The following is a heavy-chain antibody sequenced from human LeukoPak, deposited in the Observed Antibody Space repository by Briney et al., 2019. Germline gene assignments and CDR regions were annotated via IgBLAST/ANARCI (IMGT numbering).Heavy chain of an antibody. CDR3: AKAVQPYCSGGSCELGY. J-gene: IGHJ4*02. Sequence: GGSLRLSCAASGFTFSSYGMHWVRQAPGKGLEWVAFIRYDGSNKYYADSVKGRFTISRDNSKNTLYLQMNSLRAEDTAVYYCAKAVQPYCSGGSCELGYWGQGTLVTVSS. CDR2: IRYDGSNK. D-gene: IGHD2-15*01. CDR1: GFTFSSYG. V-gene: IGHV3-30*02.